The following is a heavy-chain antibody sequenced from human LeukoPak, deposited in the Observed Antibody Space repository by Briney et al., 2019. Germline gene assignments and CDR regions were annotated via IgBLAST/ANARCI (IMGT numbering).Heavy chain of an antibody. Sequence: GGSLRLSCAASGFTFSSYSMNWVRQAPGKGLEWVSSISSSSSYISYADSVKGRFTISRDNAKNSLYLQMNSLRAEDTAVYYCASNYYDSTGRVYWGQGTLVTVSS. V-gene: IGHV3-21*01. CDR3: ASNYYDSTGRVY. J-gene: IGHJ4*02. CDR1: GFTFSSYS. CDR2: ISSSSSYI. D-gene: IGHD3-22*01.